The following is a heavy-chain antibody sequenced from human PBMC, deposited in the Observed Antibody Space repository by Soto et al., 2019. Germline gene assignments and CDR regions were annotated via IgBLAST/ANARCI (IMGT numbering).Heavy chain of an antibody. CDR3: ARVALFCSGGVCYSPIVSFDN. J-gene: IGHJ4*02. V-gene: IGHV4-4*02. Sequence: PSETLSLTCAVSGDSIGSRNWWSWIRQTPERGLEWMGEIYHSGTTNYNPSLKSRVTMSVDKSKTHFSLNLTSVTAADTAVYYCARVALFCSGGVCYSPIVSFDNWGQGTLVTVSS. CDR2: IYHSGTT. CDR1: GDSIGSRNW. D-gene: IGHD2-15*01.